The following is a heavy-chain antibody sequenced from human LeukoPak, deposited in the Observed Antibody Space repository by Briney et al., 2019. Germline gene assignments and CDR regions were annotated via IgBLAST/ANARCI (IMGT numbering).Heavy chain of an antibody. CDR3: ARDPWGGDIVVVPAAIHDP. D-gene: IGHD2-2*01. CDR2: INPNNGGT. J-gene: IGHJ5*02. Sequence: GASVKVSRKTSGYPFTVYPVHWVRQAPGQGLEWMGRINPNNGGTNYAQKFRGRVTMTRDTSISTVCMELSRLTSDDTAVYYCARDPWGGDIVVVPAAIHDPWGQGTLVTVSS. CDR1: GYPFTVYP. V-gene: IGHV1-2*06.